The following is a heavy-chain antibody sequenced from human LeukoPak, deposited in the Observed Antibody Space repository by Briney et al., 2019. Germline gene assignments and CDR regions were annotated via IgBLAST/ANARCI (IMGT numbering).Heavy chain of an antibody. CDR2: ISGSSGYT. Sequence: PGGSLRLSCAASGFTFSVYYMSWIRQAPGKGLKWVSYISGSSGYTNYADSVKGRFTISRDNAKNSLYLQMNSLRAEDTAVYYCAGMITDYFDYWGQGTLVTVSS. J-gene: IGHJ4*02. CDR3: AGMITDYFDY. V-gene: IGHV3-11*06. D-gene: IGHD3-16*01. CDR1: GFTFSVYY.